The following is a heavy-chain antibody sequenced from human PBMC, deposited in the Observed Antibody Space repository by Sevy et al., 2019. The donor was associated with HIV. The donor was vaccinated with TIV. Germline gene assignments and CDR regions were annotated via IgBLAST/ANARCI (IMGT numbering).Heavy chain of an antibody. CDR2: IYHSEST. CDR3: ASLYYDSSGYHFDY. CDR1: GGSISSGDYY. V-gene: IGHV4-30-2*01. Sequence: SDTLSLTCAVSGGSISSGDYYWSWIRQPPGKGLEWIGYIYHSESTHYNPSLKSRVTISVDRSKNQFSLKLSSVTAAHTAVYYCASLYYDSSGYHFDYWGQGTLVTVSS. J-gene: IGHJ4*02. D-gene: IGHD3-22*01.